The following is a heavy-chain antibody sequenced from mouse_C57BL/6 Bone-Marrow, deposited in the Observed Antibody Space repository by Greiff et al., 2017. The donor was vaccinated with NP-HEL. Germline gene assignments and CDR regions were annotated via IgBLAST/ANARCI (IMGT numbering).Heavy chain of an antibody. Sequence: DVMLVESGGGLVQPGGSLKLSCAASGFTFSDYGMAWVRQAPRKGPEWVAFISNLAYSIYYADTVTGRFTISRENAKNTLYLEMSSLRSEDTAMYYCARHGGLAYWGQGTLVTVSA. CDR2: ISNLAYSI. V-gene: IGHV5-15*01. J-gene: IGHJ3*01. CDR1: GFTFSDYG. CDR3: ARHGGLAY.